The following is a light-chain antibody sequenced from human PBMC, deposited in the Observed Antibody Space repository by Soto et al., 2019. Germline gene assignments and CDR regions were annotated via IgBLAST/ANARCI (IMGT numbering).Light chain of an antibody. CDR2: EDN. V-gene: IGLV6-57*02. CDR1: SGSIASSY. Sequence: NFMLTQPHSVSESPGKTVTISCTGSSGSIASSYVQWYQQRPGSAPTTVIYEDNQRPSGVPDRFSGSIDSSSNSASLTISGLKTEDEADYYCQSYDSNNWVFGGGTNLTVL. CDR3: QSYDSNNWV. J-gene: IGLJ3*02.